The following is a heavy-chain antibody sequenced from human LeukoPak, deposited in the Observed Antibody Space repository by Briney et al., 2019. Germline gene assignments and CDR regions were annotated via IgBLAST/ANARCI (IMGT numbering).Heavy chain of an antibody. CDR1: GGSISSYY. CDR2: IYTSGST. CDR3: ACSGYSYGFFDY. J-gene: IGHJ4*02. V-gene: IGHV4-4*07. D-gene: IGHD5-18*01. Sequence: SETLSLTCTVSGGSISSYYWSWIRQPAGKGLEWIGRIYTSGSTTYNPSLKSRVTMSVDTSKSQFSLKLSSVTAADTAVYYCACSGYSYGFFDYWGQGTLVTVSS.